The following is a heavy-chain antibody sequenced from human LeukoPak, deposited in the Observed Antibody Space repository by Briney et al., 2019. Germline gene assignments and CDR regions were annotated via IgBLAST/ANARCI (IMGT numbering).Heavy chain of an antibody. Sequence: ASVKVSCKASGYTFTSYGIRWVRQAPGQGLEWMGWISAYNGNTNYAQKLQGRVTMTTDTSTSTAYMELRSLRSDDTAVYYCARDPYNWNDEENFDYWGQGTLVTVSS. D-gene: IGHD1-20*01. V-gene: IGHV1-18*01. CDR3: ARDPYNWNDEENFDY. J-gene: IGHJ4*02. CDR2: ISAYNGNT. CDR1: GYTFTSYG.